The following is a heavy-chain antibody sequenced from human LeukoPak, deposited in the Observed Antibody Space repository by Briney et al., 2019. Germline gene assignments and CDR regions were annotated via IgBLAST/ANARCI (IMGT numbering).Heavy chain of an antibody. V-gene: IGHV3-33*01. CDR1: GFTFSSYG. J-gene: IGHJ4*02. CDR3: AREARSGSYYSIFDY. CDR2: IWYDGSNK. D-gene: IGHD3-10*01. Sequence: LGGSLRLSCAASGFTFSSYGMHWVRQAPGKGLEWVAVIWYDGSNKYYADSVKGRFTISRDDSKNTLYLQMNSLRAEDTAVYYCAREARSGSYYSIFDYWGQGTLVTVSS.